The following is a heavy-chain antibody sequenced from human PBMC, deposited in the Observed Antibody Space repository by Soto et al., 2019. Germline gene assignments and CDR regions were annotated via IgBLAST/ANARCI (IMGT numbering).Heavy chain of an antibody. J-gene: IGHJ6*02. CDR3: TKTHNYDILTGYYNPGMDV. Sequence: SGGSLRLSCAASGFTFDDYTMHWVRQAPGKGLEWVSLISWDGGSTYYADSVKGRFTISRDNSKNSLYLQMNSLRTEDTALYYCTKTHNYDILTGYYNPGMDVWGQGTTVTVSS. D-gene: IGHD3-9*01. V-gene: IGHV3-43*01. CDR2: ISWDGGST. CDR1: GFTFDDYT.